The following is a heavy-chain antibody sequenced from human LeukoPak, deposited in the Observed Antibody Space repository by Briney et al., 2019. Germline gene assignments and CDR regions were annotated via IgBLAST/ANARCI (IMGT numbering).Heavy chain of an antibody. CDR2: ISGSGGDT. V-gene: IGHV3-23*01. D-gene: IGHD6-6*01. CDR3: AKDRGIAARYFDY. CDR1: GFTLSSAW. J-gene: IGHJ4*02. Sequence: GGSLRLSCAGSGFTLSSAWMTWVRQAPGKGLEWVSAISGSGGDTFYADSVKGRFTISRDNSKNTPYLQMNSLRAEDTAVYYCAKDRGIAARYFDYWGQGTLVTVSS.